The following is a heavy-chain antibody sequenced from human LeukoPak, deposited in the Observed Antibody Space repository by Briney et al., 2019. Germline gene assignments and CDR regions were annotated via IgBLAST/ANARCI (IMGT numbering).Heavy chain of an antibody. Sequence: GGSLRLSCAASGFTFSSYSMNWVRQAPGKGLEWVSSISSSSSYIYYADSVKGRFTISRDNAKNSLYLQMNSLRAEDTAVYYCALGYCSSTSCVDAFDIWGQGTMVTASS. J-gene: IGHJ3*02. CDR3: ALGYCSSTSCVDAFDI. V-gene: IGHV3-21*01. CDR1: GFTFSSYS. CDR2: ISSSSSYI. D-gene: IGHD2-2*01.